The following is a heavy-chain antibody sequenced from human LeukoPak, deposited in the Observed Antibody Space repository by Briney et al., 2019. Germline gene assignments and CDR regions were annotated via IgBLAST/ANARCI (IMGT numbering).Heavy chain of an antibody. D-gene: IGHD2-15*01. V-gene: IGHV3-23*01. CDR2: IRDSGGST. J-gene: IGHJ4*02. CDR1: GFTFRSYA. CDR3: AKDREGVYCSGGSCSFDY. Sequence: GGSLRLSCAASGFTFRSYAMSWVRQAPGKGLEWVSGIRDSGGSTFYADSVKGRFTISRDNSKNTLYVQMNSLRAEDTAVYYFAKDREGVYCSGGSCSFDYWGQGTLVTVSS.